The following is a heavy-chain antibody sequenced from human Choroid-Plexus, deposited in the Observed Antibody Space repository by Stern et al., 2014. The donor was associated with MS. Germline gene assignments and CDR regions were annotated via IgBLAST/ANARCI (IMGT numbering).Heavy chain of an antibody. V-gene: IGHV3-30*18. CDR3: AKDRQWSTYFFDY. CDR2: ISYDGSDK. D-gene: IGHD2-15*01. CDR1: GFTFSNFG. Sequence: VQLVESGGGVAQPGRPLILSCAASGFTFSNFGMHWGRQAPGKGLEWVALISYDGSDKYYADSVKGRFTIFRDNSKNSLYMHMNSLRAEDTAVYYCAKDRQWSTYFFDYWGQGSLVTVSS. J-gene: IGHJ4*02.